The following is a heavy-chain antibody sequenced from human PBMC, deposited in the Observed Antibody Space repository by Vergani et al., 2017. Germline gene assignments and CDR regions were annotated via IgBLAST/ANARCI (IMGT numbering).Heavy chain of an antibody. D-gene: IGHD6-13*01. CDR3: ASGPIAAAGTGGY. V-gene: IGHV4-34*01. CDR1: GGSFSGYY. J-gene: IGHJ4*02. Sequence: QVQLQQWGAGLLKPSETLSLTCAVYGGSFSGYYWSWIRQPPGKGLEWIGEINQSGSTNYNPYLKSRVTISVDTSKNQFSLKLSSETAADTAVYYCASGPIAAAGTGGYWGQGTLVTVSS. CDR2: INQSGST.